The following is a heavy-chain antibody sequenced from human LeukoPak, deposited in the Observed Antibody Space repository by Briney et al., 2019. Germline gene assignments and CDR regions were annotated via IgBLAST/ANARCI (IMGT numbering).Heavy chain of an antibody. CDR3: ARGGSSWYADY. D-gene: IGHD6-13*01. V-gene: IGHV4-59*01. J-gene: IGHJ4*02. CDR2: IHYSGST. Sequence: SETLSLTCSVSGASISTYYWSWLRQPPEKGLEWIGYIHYSGSTSYNPSLKSRVTMSVDTSNDQFSLKVSSVTAADTAAYYCARGGSSWYADYWGQGTLVTVSS. CDR1: GASISTYY.